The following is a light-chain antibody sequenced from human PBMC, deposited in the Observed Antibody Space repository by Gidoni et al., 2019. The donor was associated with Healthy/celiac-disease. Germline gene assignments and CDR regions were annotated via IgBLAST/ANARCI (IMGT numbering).Light chain of an antibody. CDR2: DAS. Sequence: EIVWTQSPATLSLSPGESASLSCRASQSVSSYLAWYQPKPGQAPRLLIYDASNRATGIPARFSGSGSGTDFTLTISSREPEDFAVYYCQQRSSWLTFGGGTKVEIK. V-gene: IGKV3-11*01. J-gene: IGKJ4*01. CDR3: QQRSSWLT. CDR1: QSVSSY.